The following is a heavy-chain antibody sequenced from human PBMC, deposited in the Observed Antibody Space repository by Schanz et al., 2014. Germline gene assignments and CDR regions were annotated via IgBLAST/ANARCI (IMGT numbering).Heavy chain of an antibody. CDR2: ISHDGSDN. CDR3: ARAPVLGVAAKRRYYYGMDV. V-gene: IGHV3-30*04. J-gene: IGHJ6*02. D-gene: IGHD6-19*01. Sequence: VQLVESGGELVQPGGSLRLSCAASGFTFSSYAMHWVRQAPGKGLEWVAVISHDGSDNYYADSMKGRFTISRDNSMNSLFLKMNSLRPEDTAVYNCARAPVLGVAAKRRYYYGMDVWGQGTTVIVSS. CDR1: GFTFSSYA.